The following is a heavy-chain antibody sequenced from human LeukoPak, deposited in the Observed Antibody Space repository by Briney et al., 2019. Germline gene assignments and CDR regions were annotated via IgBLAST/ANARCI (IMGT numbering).Heavy chain of an antibody. CDR3: ARWADRVRGVPFDY. Sequence: GASVKVSCKDSGYTFTGYYMHWVRQAPGQGLEWMGRINPNSGGTNYAQKFQGRVTMTRDTSISTAYMELSRLRSDDTAVYYCARWADRVRGVPFDYWGQGTLVTVSS. D-gene: IGHD3-10*01. J-gene: IGHJ4*02. CDR1: GYTFTGYY. V-gene: IGHV1-2*06. CDR2: INPNSGGT.